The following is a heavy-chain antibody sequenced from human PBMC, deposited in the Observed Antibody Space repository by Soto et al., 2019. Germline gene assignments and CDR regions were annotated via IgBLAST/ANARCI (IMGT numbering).Heavy chain of an antibody. CDR2: ISYDGSNK. CDR1: GFTFSSYG. D-gene: IGHD6-13*01. Sequence: PGGSLRLSCAASGFTFSSYGMHWVRQAPGKGLEWVAVISYDGSNKYYADSVKGRFTISRDNSKNTLYLQMNSLRAEDTAVYYCAKDWYSSSWVAGYYYYGMDVWGQGTTVTVSS. V-gene: IGHV3-30*18. CDR3: AKDWYSSSWVAGYYYYGMDV. J-gene: IGHJ6*02.